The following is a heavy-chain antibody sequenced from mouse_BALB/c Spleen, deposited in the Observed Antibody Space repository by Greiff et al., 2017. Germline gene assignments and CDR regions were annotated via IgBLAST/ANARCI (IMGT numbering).Heavy chain of an antibody. D-gene: IGHD4-1*01. CDR3: ARRTGTKYFDV. V-gene: IGHV5-9-4*01. CDR1: GFTFSSYA. Sequence: EVKLMESGGGLVKPGGSLKLSCAASGFTFSSYAMSWVRQSPEKRLEWVAEISSGGSYTYYPDTVTGRFTISRDNAKNTLYLEMSSLRSEDTAMYYCARRTGTKYFDVWGAGTTVTVSS. CDR2: ISSGGSYT. J-gene: IGHJ1*01.